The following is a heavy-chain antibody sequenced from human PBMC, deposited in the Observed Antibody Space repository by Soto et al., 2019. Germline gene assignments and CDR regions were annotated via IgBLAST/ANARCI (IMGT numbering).Heavy chain of an antibody. V-gene: IGHV6-1*01. CDR3: ARDFLYCSSTSCYTVGAFDI. CDR2: TYYRSKWYN. J-gene: IGHJ3*02. CDR1: GDSVSSNSAA. Sequence: PSQTLSLTFAISGDSVSSNSAAWNWIRQSPSRGLEWLGRTYYRSKWYNDYTVSVKSRITINPDTSKNQFSLQLNSVTPEDAAVYYCARDFLYCSSTSCYTVGAFDIWGQGTMVTVSS. D-gene: IGHD2-2*02.